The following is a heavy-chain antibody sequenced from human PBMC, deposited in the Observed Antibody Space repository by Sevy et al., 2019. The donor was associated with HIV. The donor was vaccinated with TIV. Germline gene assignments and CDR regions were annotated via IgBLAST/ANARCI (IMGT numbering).Heavy chain of an antibody. CDR1: GFTFNIYV. CDR2: ISSDGSSE. V-gene: IGHV3-30*04. J-gene: IGHJ6*02. Sequence: GGSLRLSCAASGFTFNIYVIHWVRQAPGKGLEWVAVISSDGSSEYHADSVKGRFTISRDNSKNTLYLQMNSLRAEDTAVYYCARDLPSAVTLPFYYYGLHVWGQGTTVTVSS. D-gene: IGHD4-17*01. CDR3: ARDLPSAVTLPFYYYGLHV.